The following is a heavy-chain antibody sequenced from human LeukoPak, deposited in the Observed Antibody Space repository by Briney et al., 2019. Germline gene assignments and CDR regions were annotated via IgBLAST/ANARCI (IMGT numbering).Heavy chain of an antibody. CDR3: ARGPNSNWSGLDF. V-gene: IGHV3-74*01. CDR2: ISPTGGTT. CDR1: GFSFSGHW. Sequence: GGSLRLSCTASGFSFSGHWMHWARHLPGKGLVWVSRISPTGGTTSYADSVKGRFTVSRDNAKNTLYLQVNNLRAEDTAVYYCARGPNSNWSGLDFWGQGTLLTVSS. D-gene: IGHD6-6*01. J-gene: IGHJ4*02.